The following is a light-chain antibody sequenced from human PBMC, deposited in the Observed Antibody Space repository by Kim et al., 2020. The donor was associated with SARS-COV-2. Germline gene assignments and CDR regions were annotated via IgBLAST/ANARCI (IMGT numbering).Light chain of an antibody. CDR2: RDT. J-gene: IGLJ3*02. CDR3: QVWDSSTWV. V-gene: IGLV3-9*01. Sequence: GALGQTARITGGGNNIVTKNVHWYQQKPGQAPVLGMDRDTNRPSGIPEGFSGSNSGNTATLTISRAQAGDEADYYCQVWDSSTWVFGGGTQLTVL. CDR1: NIVTKN.